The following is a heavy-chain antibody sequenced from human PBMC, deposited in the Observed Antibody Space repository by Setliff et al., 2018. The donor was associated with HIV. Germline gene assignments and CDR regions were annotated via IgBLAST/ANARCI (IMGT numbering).Heavy chain of an antibody. CDR2: IYSTGHT. J-gene: IGHJ4*02. CDR3: ARDRALRFSKSPSFNYFDV. Sequence: SETLSLTCLVFSYSITNGNYWAWIRQSPGKGLEWIGSIYSTGHTYYNPSHKSRLTMSVGTAKNRFSLKLISVTAADTAVYYCARDRALRFSKSPSFNYFDVWGQGALVTVSS. D-gene: IGHD3-10*01. V-gene: IGHV4-38-2*02. CDR1: SYSITNGNY.